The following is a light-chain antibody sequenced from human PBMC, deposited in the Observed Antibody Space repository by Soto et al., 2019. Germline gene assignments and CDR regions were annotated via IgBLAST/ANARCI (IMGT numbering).Light chain of an antibody. CDR2: GAS. J-gene: IGKJ3*01. CDR3: QHYGSSFT. V-gene: IGKV3-20*01. CDR1: QSVSSSY. Sequence: IVLTQSPGTLSLSPGEKATLSWRASQSVSSSYLAWYQQKPGQAPRLLIYGASSRATGIPDRFSGSASGTDSTLTISRLEPEDFAVYYCQHYGSSFTFGPGTKVDIK.